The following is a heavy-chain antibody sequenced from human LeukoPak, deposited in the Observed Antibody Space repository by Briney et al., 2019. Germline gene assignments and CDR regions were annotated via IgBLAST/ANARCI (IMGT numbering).Heavy chain of an antibody. Sequence: GRSLRLSCAASGFTFSSYGMHWVRHAPRKGLEWVALIWYDGGNKYFADSVKGRFTISRDNSQNTLYLQMNSLRAEDTAVYYCARDLCLQYCGSTSCAAVDYWGQGTLVTVSS. CDR2: IWYDGGNK. CDR3: ARDLCLQYCGSTSCAAVDY. V-gene: IGHV3-33*01. J-gene: IGHJ4*02. CDR1: GFTFSSYG. D-gene: IGHD2-2*01.